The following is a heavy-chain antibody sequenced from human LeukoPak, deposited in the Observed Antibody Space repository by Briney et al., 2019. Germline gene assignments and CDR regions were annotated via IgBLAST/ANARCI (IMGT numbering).Heavy chain of an antibody. D-gene: IGHD2-15*01. J-gene: IGHJ5*02. V-gene: IGHV4-59*08. CDR2: IYYSGST. CDR1: VGSISSYY. Sequence: SETLSLTCTVSVGSISSYYWNWIRQPPGKGLEWIGYIYYSGSTNYNPSLKSRLTISVDTSKNQFSLKLSSVTAADTAVYYCARQIVVVPAALYWFDPWGQGTLVTVSS. CDR3: ARQIVVVPAALYWFDP.